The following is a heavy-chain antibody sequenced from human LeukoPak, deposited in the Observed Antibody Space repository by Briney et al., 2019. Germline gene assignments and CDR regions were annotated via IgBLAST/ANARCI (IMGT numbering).Heavy chain of an antibody. V-gene: IGHV1-69*13. Sequence: VASVTVSFTASGGTFSSYAISWVRQAPGQGLEWMGGIIPIFGTANYAQKFQGRVTITADESTSTAYMELSSLRSEDTAVYYCASRYSYGPFDYWGQGTLVTVSS. CDR3: ASRYSYGPFDY. CDR2: IIPIFGTA. CDR1: GGTFSSYA. D-gene: IGHD5-18*01. J-gene: IGHJ4*02.